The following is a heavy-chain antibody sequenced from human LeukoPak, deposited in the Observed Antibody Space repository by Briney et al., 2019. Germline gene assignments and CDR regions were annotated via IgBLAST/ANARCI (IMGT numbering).Heavy chain of an antibody. V-gene: IGHV1-69*05. J-gene: IGHJ4*02. CDR3: AREQDGNLDY. CDR2: VIPIFGTA. CDR1: GGTFSSYA. D-gene: IGHD1-14*01. Sequence: SVKVSCKASGGTFSSYAISWVRQAPGQGLEWMGGVIPIFGTAHYAHKLQGRVTITTDEATSTASMELSSVRSEGTAVYYCAREQDGNLDYWGQGSLVTVSS.